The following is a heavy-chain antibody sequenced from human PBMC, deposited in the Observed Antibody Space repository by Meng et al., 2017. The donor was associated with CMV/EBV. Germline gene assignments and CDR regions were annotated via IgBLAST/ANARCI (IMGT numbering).Heavy chain of an antibody. CDR1: GFTVSSYY. J-gene: IGHJ4*02. CDR2: IYSGGST. CDR3: ARYGGLARVIDY. D-gene: IGHD3-16*01. Sequence: GESLKISCAASGFTVSSYYMSWVRQAPGKGLEWVSVIYSGGSTYYADSVKGRFTISSDNSKNTLYLQMNSLRAEDTAVYYCARYGGLARVIDYWGQGTLVTVSS. V-gene: IGHV3-53*01.